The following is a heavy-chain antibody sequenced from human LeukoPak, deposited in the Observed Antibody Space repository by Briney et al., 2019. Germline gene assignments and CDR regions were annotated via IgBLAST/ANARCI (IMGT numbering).Heavy chain of an antibody. Sequence: GGSLRLSCAASGFTFSSHPMNWVRQAPGKGLEWVAVIANDGRFTHYAYSVKGRFTISRDNSKSTLEMQMNSLRAEDTALYYCVKEANGFDMWGLGTMVTVSS. D-gene: IGHD2-8*01. J-gene: IGHJ3*02. CDR2: IANDGRFT. CDR1: GFTFSSHP. CDR3: VKEANGFDM. V-gene: IGHV3-30*04.